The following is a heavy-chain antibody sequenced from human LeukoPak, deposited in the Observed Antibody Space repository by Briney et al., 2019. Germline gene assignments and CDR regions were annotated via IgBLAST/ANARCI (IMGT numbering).Heavy chain of an antibody. V-gene: IGHV3-23*01. Sequence: QSGGSLRLSCAASAFTFSSYAMSWVRQAPGKGLEWVSAISGSGGSTYYADSVKGRFTISRDNSKNTLYLQMNSLRAEDTAVYYCARGESNFGDYFDYWGQGTLVTVSS. CDR3: ARGESNFGDYFDY. CDR2: ISGSGGST. CDR1: AFTFSSYA. D-gene: IGHD4-17*01. J-gene: IGHJ4*02.